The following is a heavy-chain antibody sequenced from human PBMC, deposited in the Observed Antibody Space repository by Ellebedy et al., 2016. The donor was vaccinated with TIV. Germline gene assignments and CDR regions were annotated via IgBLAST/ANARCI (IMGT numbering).Heavy chain of an antibody. CDR2: INPDSGGT. CDR1: GYNFTDYY. CDR3: ARVWDGYDLLH. J-gene: IGHJ1*01. Sequence: AASVKVSCKASGYNFTDYYIHWVRQAPGQGLEWMGWINPDSGGTSYAQKFRGRVTMTRDTSISTVYMELTRLRSDDTALYYCARVWDGYDLLHWGQGTLVSVSS. D-gene: IGHD5-12*01. V-gene: IGHV1-2*02.